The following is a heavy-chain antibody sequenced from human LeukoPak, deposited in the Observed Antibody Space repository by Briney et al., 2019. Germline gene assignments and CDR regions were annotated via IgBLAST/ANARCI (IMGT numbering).Heavy chain of an antibody. CDR3: ASGDSSGYPRADANAFAF. Sequence: SETLSLTCTVSGGSISSYYWSWIRQPPGKGLEWIGYIYYSGSTNYNPSLKSRVTISVDMPKNQFSLKLNSVTAADTAIYYCASGDSSGYPRADANAFAFWGPGTMVTVSS. CDR1: GGSISSYY. D-gene: IGHD3-22*01. J-gene: IGHJ3*01. V-gene: IGHV4-59*08. CDR2: IYYSGST.